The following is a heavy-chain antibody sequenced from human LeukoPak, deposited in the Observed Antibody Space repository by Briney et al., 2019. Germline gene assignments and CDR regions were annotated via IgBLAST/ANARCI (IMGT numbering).Heavy chain of an antibody. Sequence: ASVKVSCKASGYTFTGYYMHWVRQAPGQGLEWMGWINPNSGGTNYAQKFQGRVTMTRDTSISTAYMELSRLRSDDTAVYYCARDWGGDYGRPDYWGQGTLVTVPS. J-gene: IGHJ4*02. D-gene: IGHD4-17*01. CDR2: INPNSGGT. CDR3: ARDWGGDYGRPDY. V-gene: IGHV1-2*02. CDR1: GYTFTGYY.